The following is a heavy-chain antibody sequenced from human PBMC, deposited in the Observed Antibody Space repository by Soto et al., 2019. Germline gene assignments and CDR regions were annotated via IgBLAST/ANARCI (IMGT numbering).Heavy chain of an antibody. CDR3: AKDRSTVANPGALDY. CDR2: ISYDGSNK. CDR1: GFTFSSYG. V-gene: IGHV3-30*18. J-gene: IGHJ4*02. Sequence: QVQLVESGGGVVQPGRSLRLSCAASGFTFSSYGMHWVRQAPGKGLEWVAVISYDGSNKYYADSVKGRFTISRDKSKNTLYLQMNSLRAEDTAVYYCAKDRSTVANPGALDYWGQGTLVTVSS. D-gene: IGHD4-17*01.